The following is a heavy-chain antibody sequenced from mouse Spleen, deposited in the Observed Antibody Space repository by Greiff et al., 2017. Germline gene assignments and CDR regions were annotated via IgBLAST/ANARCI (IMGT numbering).Heavy chain of an antibody. V-gene: IGHV3-6*01. Sequence: VQLQQSGPGLVKPSQSLSLTCSVTGYSITSGYYWNWIRQVPGNKLEWMGYISYDGSNNYNPSLKNRISITRDTSKNQFFLKLNSVTTEDTATYYCAREGLKRGFAYWGQGTLVTVSA. J-gene: IGHJ3*01. D-gene: IGHD6-1*01. CDR3: AREGLKRGFAY. CDR2: ISYDGSN. CDR1: GYSITSGYY.